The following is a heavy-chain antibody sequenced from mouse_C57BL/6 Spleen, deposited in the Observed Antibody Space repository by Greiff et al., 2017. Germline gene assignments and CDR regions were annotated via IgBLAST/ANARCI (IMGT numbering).Heavy chain of an antibody. Sequence: EVKLVESGGGLVKPGGSLKLSCAASGFTFSSYAMSWVRQTPEKRLEWVATISDGGSYTYYPDNVKGRFTISRDNAKNNLYLPMSPLKSEDTAMYYCARGGYDYDYAMDYWGQGTSVTVSS. CDR3: ARGGYDYDYAMDY. CDR2: ISDGGSYT. CDR1: GFTFSSYA. D-gene: IGHD2-4*01. V-gene: IGHV5-4*03. J-gene: IGHJ4*01.